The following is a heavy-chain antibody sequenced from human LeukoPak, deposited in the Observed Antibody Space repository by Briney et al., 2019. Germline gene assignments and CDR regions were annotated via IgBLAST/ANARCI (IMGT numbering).Heavy chain of an antibody. D-gene: IGHD3-9*01. Sequence: GGSLRLSCAASGFTVSSNYMSWVRQAPGKGLEWVSVIYSGGSTYYADSVKGRFTISRDNSKNTLYLQMNSLRAEDTAVYYCASKRYDILTGGGAFDIWGQGTMVTVSS. J-gene: IGHJ3*02. CDR2: IYSGGST. V-gene: IGHV3-53*01. CDR3: ASKRYDILTGGGAFDI. CDR1: GFTVSSNY.